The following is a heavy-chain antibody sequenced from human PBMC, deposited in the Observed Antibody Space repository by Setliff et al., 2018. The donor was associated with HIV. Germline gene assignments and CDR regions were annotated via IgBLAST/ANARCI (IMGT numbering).Heavy chain of an antibody. CDR2: IKQDGSKT. D-gene: IGHD6-13*01. CDR1: GFTLSDYW. CDR3: ARGYSSSWDQYYFDY. J-gene: IGHJ4*02. V-gene: IGHV3-7*01. Sequence: LSCAASGFTLSDYWMTWVRQAPGKGLEWVANIKQDGSKTFYADSVKGRFTISRDNAKNSLYLQMNSLRAEDTAVYYCARGYSSSWDQYYFDYWGQGTLVTVSS.